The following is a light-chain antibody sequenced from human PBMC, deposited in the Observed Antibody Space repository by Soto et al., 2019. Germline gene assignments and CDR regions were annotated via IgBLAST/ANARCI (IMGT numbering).Light chain of an antibody. CDR1: SSDVGGYNY. Sequence: QSVLTQPASVSGSPGQSITISCTGTSSDVGGYNYVSWYQQHPGKAPKLMIHDVSNRPSGVSDRFSGSKSGNTASLTISGLQAEDEADYYCSSWTSSSSYVFGSGTKVTVL. CDR3: SSWTSSSSYV. V-gene: IGLV2-14*01. J-gene: IGLJ1*01. CDR2: DVS.